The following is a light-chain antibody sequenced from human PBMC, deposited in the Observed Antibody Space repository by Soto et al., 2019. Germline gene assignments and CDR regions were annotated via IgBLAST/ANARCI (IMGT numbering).Light chain of an antibody. CDR1: QPIRDH. Sequence: SQKSQARAALLSSVGDRVSITSLTSQPIRDHLISYQQQPAKAPPLLLYTTPTLQTSVPSTFSGSGSATHFTLTISSLLPADFSADYCRQQYNNSRTFGQGTKVDIK. CDR2: TTP. V-gene: IGKV1-39*01. CDR3: RQQYNNSRT. J-gene: IGKJ1*01.